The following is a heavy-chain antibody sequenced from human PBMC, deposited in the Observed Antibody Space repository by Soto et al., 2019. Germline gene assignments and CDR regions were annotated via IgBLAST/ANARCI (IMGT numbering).Heavy chain of an antibody. CDR2: ISYDGSNT. CDR3: AKEGGLSGSYYISSSYYFDY. D-gene: IGHD1-26*01. Sequence: QVQLVESGGGVVQPGRSLRLSCVASGFTFSSYGMHWVRQAPGKGLEWVAIISYDGSNTYYADSVKGRFTISRDNSKNTXYXEMNSVRAEYTSVYYCAKEGGLSGSYYISSSYYFDYWGQGTLVTVSS. CDR1: GFTFSSYG. J-gene: IGHJ4*02. V-gene: IGHV3-30*18.